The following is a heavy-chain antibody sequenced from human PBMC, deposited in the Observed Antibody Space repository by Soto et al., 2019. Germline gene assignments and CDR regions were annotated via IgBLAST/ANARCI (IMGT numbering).Heavy chain of an antibody. D-gene: IGHD1-20*01. CDR2: IIPIFGTA. J-gene: IGHJ5*02. V-gene: IGHV1-69*13. CDR3: ARDIIPTRFDP. Sequence: SVKVSCKASGCTFSSYTISCVRQAPGQGLEWMGGIIPIFGTANYAQKFQGRVTITADESTSTAYMELSSLRSEDTAVYYCARDIIPTRFDPWGQGTLVTVSS. CDR1: GCTFSSYT.